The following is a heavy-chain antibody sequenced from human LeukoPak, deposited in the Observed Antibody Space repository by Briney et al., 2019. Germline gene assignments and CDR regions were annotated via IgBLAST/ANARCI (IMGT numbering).Heavy chain of an antibody. D-gene: IGHD3-22*01. CDR1: GGTFSSYA. CDR3: ASASSMIVVASLYYFDY. V-gene: IGHV1-69*04. Sequence: ASVKVSCKASGGTFSSYAISWVRQAPGQGLEWMGRIIPILGIANYAQKFQGRVTITADKSTSTAYMELSSLRSEDTAVYYCASASSMIVVASLYYFDYWGQGTLVTVSS. J-gene: IGHJ4*02. CDR2: IIPILGIA.